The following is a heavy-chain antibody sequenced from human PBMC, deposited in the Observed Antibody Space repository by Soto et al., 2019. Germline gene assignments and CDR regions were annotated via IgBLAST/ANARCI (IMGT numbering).Heavy chain of an antibody. CDR3: AISEGEYFQH. CDR2: IYPSDSDT. J-gene: IGHJ1*01. Sequence: GESLKISCKGSGYRFTTYWIGWVRQMPGKGLEWMGLIYPSDSDTKYSPSFQGQVTISADKSISTAYLQWSSLKASDTAIYYCAISEGEYFQHWGQGTVVTVSS. CDR1: GYRFTTYW. V-gene: IGHV5-51*01.